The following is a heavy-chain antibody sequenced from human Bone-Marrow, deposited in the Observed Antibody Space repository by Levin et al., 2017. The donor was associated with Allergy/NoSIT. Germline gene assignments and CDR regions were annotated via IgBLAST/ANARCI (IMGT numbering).Heavy chain of an antibody. Sequence: SLKISCVASGITLGDYPMHWVRQLPGEGLEWLSGINWNSVNIDYAGSVKGRFSISRDNARNSLYLQMNSLRPEDTALYFCAKYNSAQDAFDIWGQGTMVTVSS. V-gene: IGHV3-9*01. J-gene: IGHJ3*02. D-gene: IGHD1-26*01. CDR3: AKYNSAQDAFDI. CDR2: INWNSVNI. CDR1: GITLGDYP.